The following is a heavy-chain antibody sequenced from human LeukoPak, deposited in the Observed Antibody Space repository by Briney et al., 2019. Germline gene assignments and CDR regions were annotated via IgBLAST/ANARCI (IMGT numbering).Heavy chain of an antibody. D-gene: IGHD3-10*01. J-gene: IGHJ6*03. CDR2: INPNSGGT. Sequence: ASVKVSCKASGYTFTGYYMHWVRQAPGQGLEWMGWINPNSGGTNYAQKFQGRVTMTRDTSISTAYMELSRLRSDDTAVYYCARDGRITMVRGAYYYYYYMDVWGKGTTVTISS. CDR3: ARDGRITMVRGAYYYYYYMDV. CDR1: GYTFTGYY. V-gene: IGHV1-2*02.